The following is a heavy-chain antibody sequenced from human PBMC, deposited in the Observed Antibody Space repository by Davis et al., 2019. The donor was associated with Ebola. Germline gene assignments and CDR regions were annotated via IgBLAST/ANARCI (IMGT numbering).Heavy chain of an antibody. J-gene: IGHJ3*02. V-gene: IGHV1-2*02. CDR1: GYTFPDYY. D-gene: IGHD1-26*01. Sequence: ASVPVSCKASGYTFPDYYLHWVRPAPGQGLEWQGYVNTRSGGAPSAQNFRDRVTMTSDTSTNTAYLELSSLTSTDTAMYYCARDAWAPGRYKTLGAFDIWGQGTMVIVSS. CDR2: VNTRSGGA. CDR3: ARDAWAPGRYKTLGAFDI.